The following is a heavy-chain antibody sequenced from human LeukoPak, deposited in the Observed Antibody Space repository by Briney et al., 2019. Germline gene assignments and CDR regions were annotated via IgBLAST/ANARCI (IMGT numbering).Heavy chain of an antibody. D-gene: IGHD2-2*01. J-gene: IGHJ4*02. V-gene: IGHV1-3*01. Sequence: ASVKVSCKASGYTSTTYAMHWVRQAPGQRLEWMGWINSGNGNTKYSQKFQGRVTITRDTSASTAYMELSSLRSEDTAVYYCARGGYCSSTSCLNFDYWGQGTLVTVSS. CDR1: GYTSTTYA. CDR2: INSGNGNT. CDR3: ARGGYCSSTSCLNFDY.